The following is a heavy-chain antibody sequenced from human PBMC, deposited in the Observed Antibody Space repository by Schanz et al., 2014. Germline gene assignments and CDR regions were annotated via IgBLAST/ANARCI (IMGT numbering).Heavy chain of an antibody. CDR2: ISVYHGHT. CDR3: TKGRTFGR. V-gene: IGHV1-18*04. D-gene: IGHD3-16*01. CDR1: GYTFTSYY. Sequence: QVQLVQSGAEVKKPGASVKVSCKASGYTFTSYYMHWVRQAPGQGLEWMGWISVYHGHTNYAEKVHGRVTMATDTSTSAAYMELRSLTSDDTAVYYCTKGRTFGRWGQGTLVTVSS. J-gene: IGHJ4*02.